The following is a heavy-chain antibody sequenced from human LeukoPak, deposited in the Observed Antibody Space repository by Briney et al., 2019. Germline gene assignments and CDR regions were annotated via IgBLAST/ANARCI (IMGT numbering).Heavy chain of an antibody. CDR3: ARDNSGSYWGRGDFDY. D-gene: IGHD1-26*01. V-gene: IGHV4-59*12. CDR2: IYYSGST. Sequence: SETLSLTCTVSGGSISSYYWSWIRQPPGKGLEWIGYIYYSGSTNYNPSLKSRVTISVDTSKNQFSLNLGSVTAADTAVYYCARDNSGSYWGRGDFDYWGQGTLVTVSS. CDR1: GGSISSYY. J-gene: IGHJ4*02.